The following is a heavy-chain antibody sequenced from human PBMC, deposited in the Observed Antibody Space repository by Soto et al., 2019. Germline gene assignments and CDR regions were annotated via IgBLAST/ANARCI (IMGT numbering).Heavy chain of an antibody. V-gene: IGHV1-69*12. D-gene: IGHD1-1*01. Sequence: QVQLVQSGAEVKKPGSSVKVSCKASGGTFRTSAISWVRQAPGQGLEWVGGIMPVFRRPKYAQNFQDRVTITADESTSTAYMELNSLRSDDTAVYYCARDKDRLQLGGNYYFILDVWGQGTAGNVSS. CDR2: IMPVFRRP. J-gene: IGHJ6*02. CDR3: ARDKDRLQLGGNYYFILDV. CDR1: GGTFRTSA.